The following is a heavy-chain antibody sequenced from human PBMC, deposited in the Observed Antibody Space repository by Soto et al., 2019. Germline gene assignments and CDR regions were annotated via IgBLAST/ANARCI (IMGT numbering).Heavy chain of an antibody. CDR1: GGSFSGYY. V-gene: IGHV4-34*01. D-gene: IGHD3-10*01. J-gene: IGHJ6*03. CDR3: ARGRYGSGSYNYYYYMDV. Sequence: ASETLSLTCAVYGGSFSGYYWSWIRQPPGKGLEWIGEINHSGSTNYNPSLKSRVTISVDTSKNQFSLKLSSVTAADTAVYYCARGRYGSGSYNYYYYMDVWGKGTTVTVSS. CDR2: INHSGST.